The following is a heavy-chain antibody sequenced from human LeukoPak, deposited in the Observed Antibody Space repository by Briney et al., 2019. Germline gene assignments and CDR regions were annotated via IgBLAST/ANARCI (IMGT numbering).Heavy chain of an antibody. CDR2: ISSSSSYI. CDR1: GFTFSSYS. V-gene: IGHV3-21*01. D-gene: IGHD3-10*01. J-gene: IGHJ3*02. Sequence: PGGSLRLSCAASGFTFSSYSMNWVRQAPGKGLEWVSSISSSSSYIYYADSVKGRFTISRDNAKNSLYLQMNSLRAEDTAVYYCARGMTVRGVYIDAFDIWGQGTMATVSS. CDR3: ARGMTVRGVYIDAFDI.